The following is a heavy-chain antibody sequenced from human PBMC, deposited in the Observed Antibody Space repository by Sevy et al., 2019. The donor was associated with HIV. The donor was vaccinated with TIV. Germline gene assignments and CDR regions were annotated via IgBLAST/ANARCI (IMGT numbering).Heavy chain of an antibody. Sequence: GGSLRLSCAASGFTFSSYAMHWVRQAPGKGLEWVAVISYDGSNKYYADSVKGRFTISRDNFKNTLYLQMNSLRAEDTAVYYCARDGGPGYCSGGSCYHNWFDPWGQGTLVTVSS. V-gene: IGHV3-30-3*01. CDR1: GFTFSSYA. D-gene: IGHD2-15*01. CDR3: ARDGGPGYCSGGSCYHNWFDP. CDR2: ISYDGSNK. J-gene: IGHJ5*02.